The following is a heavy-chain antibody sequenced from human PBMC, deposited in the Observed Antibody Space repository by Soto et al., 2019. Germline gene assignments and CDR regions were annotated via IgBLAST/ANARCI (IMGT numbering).Heavy chain of an antibody. CDR2: ISAYSVNK. CDR3: ARVVKAGDYGDYGRYYFDY. CDR1: GYTFTTYG. J-gene: IGHJ4*01. D-gene: IGHD4-17*01. Sequence: QVQLVQSGAEVKKPGASVKVSCKASGYTFTTYGITWVRQAPGQGLEWMGWISAYSVNKNYAQKLQGRLTVTTDTSTNTAYMDLRSLRSDDTAVYYCARVVKAGDYGDYGRYYFDYWGHGTLVTVSS. V-gene: IGHV1-18*04.